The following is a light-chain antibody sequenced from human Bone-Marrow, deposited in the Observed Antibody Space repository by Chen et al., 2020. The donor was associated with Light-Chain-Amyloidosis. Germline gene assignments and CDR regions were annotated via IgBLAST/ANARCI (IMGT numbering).Light chain of an antibody. CDR1: QDSSNY. CDR2: DAS. Sequence: DIQMTQSPSSLSASVGDRVTITCQASQDSSNYLNWYQQIPGKAPKLLISDASNLETGVPPRFSGSGSGTDFTLTISSLQPEDVATYYCQEYDNLPPYTFGLETKLEIK. CDR3: QEYDNLPPYT. J-gene: IGKJ2*01. V-gene: IGKV1-33*01.